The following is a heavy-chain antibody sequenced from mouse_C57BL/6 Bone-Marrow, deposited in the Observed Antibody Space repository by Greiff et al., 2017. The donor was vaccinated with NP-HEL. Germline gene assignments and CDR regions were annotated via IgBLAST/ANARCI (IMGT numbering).Heavy chain of an antibody. V-gene: IGHV6-3*01. D-gene: IGHD1-1*01. Sequence: EVKLVESGGGLVQPGGSMKLSCVASGFTFSNYWMNWVRQSPEKGLEWVAQIRLKSDNYATHYAESVKGRFTISRDDSKSSVYLQMNNLRAEDTGIYYCKFTTSGMDYWGQGTSVTVSS. CDR3: KFTTSGMDY. J-gene: IGHJ4*01. CDR2: IRLKSDNYAT. CDR1: GFTFSNYW.